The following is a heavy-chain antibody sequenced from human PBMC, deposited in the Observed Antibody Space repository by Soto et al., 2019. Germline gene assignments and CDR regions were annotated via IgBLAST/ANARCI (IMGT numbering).Heavy chain of an antibody. J-gene: IGHJ4*02. V-gene: IGHV3-23*01. CDR1: EFPYVNYA. CDR2: ITGDAART. D-gene: IGHD3-22*01. CDR3: VKDTVVVINGGDFDY. Sequence: EVQLLESGGALVQPGGPLRLSGEPSEFPYVNYARSWFPRARGKGLEWVSGITGDAARTFYADSVKGRFTISRDNSKNTVYLQMNSLRVEDTAVYYCVKDTVVVINGGDFDYWGQGTLVTVSS.